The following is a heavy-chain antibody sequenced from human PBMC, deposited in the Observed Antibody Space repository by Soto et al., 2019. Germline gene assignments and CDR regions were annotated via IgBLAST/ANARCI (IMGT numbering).Heavy chain of an antibody. J-gene: IGHJ5*02. D-gene: IGHD3-22*01. CDR3: AHSLIGYYYDSSGSNWFDP. V-gene: IGHV2-5*02. CDR1: GFSLSTSGVG. CDR2: IYWDDDK. Sequence: GSGPTLVNPTQTLTLTCTFSGFSLSTSGVGVGWIRQPPGKALEWLALIYWDDDKRYSPSLKSRLTITKDTSKNQVVLTMTNMDPADTATYYCAHSLIGYYYDSSGSNWFDPWGQGTLVTVSS.